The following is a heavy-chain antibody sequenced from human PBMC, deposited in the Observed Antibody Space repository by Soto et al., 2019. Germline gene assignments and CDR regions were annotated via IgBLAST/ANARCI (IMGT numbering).Heavy chain of an antibody. D-gene: IGHD3-16*01. V-gene: IGHV4-4*07. J-gene: IGHJ4*02. CDR1: GGSISSYY. Sequence: SETLSLTCTVSGGSISSYYWSWIRQPAGKGLEWIGRIYTSGSTNYNPSLKSRVTMSVDTSKNQFSLKLSSVTAADTAVYYCARDVSRLGESLYFDYWGQGTLVTVAA. CDR3: ARDVSRLGESLYFDY. CDR2: IYTSGST.